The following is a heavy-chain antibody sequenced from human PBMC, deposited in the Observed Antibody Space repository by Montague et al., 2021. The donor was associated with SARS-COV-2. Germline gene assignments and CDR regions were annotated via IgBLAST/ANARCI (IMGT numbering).Heavy chain of an antibody. D-gene: IGHD1-1*01. CDR1: GYSISSGDY. CDR3: VRVSISYDPDGASYGMDV. CDR2: IYRNGNT. Sequence: ETLSLTCTVSGYSISSGDYWGWIRQPPGKGQEWIGRIYRNGNTYYNPSLKSRVTISVDTSKNQFSLQLRSVTAADTAVYYCVRVSISYDPDGASYGMDVWGQGTTVTVSS. J-gene: IGHJ6*02. V-gene: IGHV4-38-2*02.